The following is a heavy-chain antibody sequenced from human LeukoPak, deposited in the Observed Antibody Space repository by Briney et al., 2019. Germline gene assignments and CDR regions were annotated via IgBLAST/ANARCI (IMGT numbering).Heavy chain of an antibody. J-gene: IGHJ4*02. CDR1: GYTFTSYG. CDR2: ISAYNGNT. V-gene: IGHV1-18*01. Sequence: ASVKVSCTASGYTFTSYGISWVRQSPGQRLEWMGWISAYNGNTNYAQKLQGRLTMTTDTSTSTAYMELRSLRSDDTAVYYCARVSSSSSFDYWGQGTLVTVSS. D-gene: IGHD6-6*01. CDR3: ARVSSSSSFDY.